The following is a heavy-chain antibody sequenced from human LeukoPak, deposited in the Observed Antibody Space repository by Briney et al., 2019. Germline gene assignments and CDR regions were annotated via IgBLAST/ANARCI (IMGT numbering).Heavy chain of an antibody. J-gene: IGHJ4*02. CDR2: IGTAGDT. D-gene: IGHD2-15*01. CDR1: GFTFSSYD. Sequence: GGSLRLSCAASGFTFSSYDMHWVRQATGKGLEWVSAIGTAGDTYYPGSVKGRFTISRENAKNSLYLQMNSLRAEDTAVYYCARNGVTVAFDYWGQGTLVTVSS. V-gene: IGHV3-13*01. CDR3: ARNGVTVAFDY.